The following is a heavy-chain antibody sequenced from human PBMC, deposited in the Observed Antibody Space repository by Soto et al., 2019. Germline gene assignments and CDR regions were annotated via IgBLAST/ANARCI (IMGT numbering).Heavy chain of an antibody. D-gene: IGHD3-10*01. CDR3: AREGCTFGNGEVRGAFDI. J-gene: IGHJ3*02. CDR1: GGTFGSNA. Sequence: QVQLVQSGAEVRRPGSSVKVSCKASGGTFGSNAISWVRQAPGQGLEWMGNIIPIFGTPHNARKFQGRVTMTADESTNTASMELSSLTSEDTAVDYWAREGCTFGNGEVRGAFDIWGKGTVVSVSS. V-gene: IGHV1-69*15. CDR2: IIPIFGTP.